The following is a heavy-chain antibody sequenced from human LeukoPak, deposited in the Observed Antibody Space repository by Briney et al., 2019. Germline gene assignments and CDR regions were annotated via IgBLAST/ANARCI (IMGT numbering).Heavy chain of an antibody. CDR2: IRYDGSNK. Sequence: PGGSLRLSCAASGFTFSSYGMRWVRQAPGKGLEWVAFIRYDGSNKYYADSVKGRFTISRDNSKNTLYLQMNSLRAVDTAVYYCAKLAGTFSAIMSVAYFDYWGQGTLVTVSS. V-gene: IGHV3-30*02. CDR1: GFTFSSYG. CDR3: AKLAGTFSAIMSVAYFDY. D-gene: IGHD1-1*01. J-gene: IGHJ4*02.